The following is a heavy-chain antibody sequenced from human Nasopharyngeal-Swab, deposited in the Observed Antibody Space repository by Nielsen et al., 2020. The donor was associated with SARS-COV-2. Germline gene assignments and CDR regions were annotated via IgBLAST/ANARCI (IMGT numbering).Heavy chain of an antibody. J-gene: IGHJ4*02. Sequence: GGSLRLSCAASGFRFSSHAMSWVRQAPGKGLEWVSGISDNGANTYYADSVEGRFTISKDMSKNTLYLQMNSLRAEDTAIYFCAKGQQWLDELDYWGQGTLVTVSS. V-gene: IGHV3-23*01. CDR2: ISDNGANT. CDR1: GFRFSSHA. CDR3: AKGQQWLDELDY. D-gene: IGHD6-19*01.